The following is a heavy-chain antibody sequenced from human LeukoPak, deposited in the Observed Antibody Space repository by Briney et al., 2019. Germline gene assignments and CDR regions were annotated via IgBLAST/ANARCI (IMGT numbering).Heavy chain of an antibody. D-gene: IGHD3-10*01. V-gene: IGHV3-9*01. Sequence: ALRLSCAASGFTFDDYAMHWVRQAPGKGLEWVSGISWNSGSIGYADSVKGRFTISRDNAKNSLYLQMNSLRAEDAALYYCAKDPLKIYYYGSGSFDYWGQGTLVTVSS. J-gene: IGHJ4*02. CDR2: ISWNSGSI. CDR1: GFTFDDYA. CDR3: AKDPLKIYYYGSGSFDY.